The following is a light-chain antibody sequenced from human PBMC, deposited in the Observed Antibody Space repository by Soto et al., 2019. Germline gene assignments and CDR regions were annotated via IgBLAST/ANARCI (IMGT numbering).Light chain of an antibody. Sequence: LSLTQAPVTPPVSPGGRPTLACRASQSVSSDLAWYQQKPGRAPXXLIYGASTRATGIPARFSVSGSGTEFPLTISRLEPEDFAVYDCQQYGSSGTFGQGTKVDIK. CDR1: QSVSSD. CDR3: QQYGSSGT. V-gene: IGKV3-15*01. CDR2: GAS. J-gene: IGKJ1*01.